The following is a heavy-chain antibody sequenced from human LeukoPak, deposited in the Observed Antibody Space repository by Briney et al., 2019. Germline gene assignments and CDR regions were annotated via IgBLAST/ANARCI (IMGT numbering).Heavy chain of an antibody. CDR2: TRNKARGYTT. CDR1: GATLSDYH. Sequence: GSLRLSCAASGATLSDYHMDWVRQAPGKGLEWIGRTRNKARGYTTEYAASVKGRFTISRDDSKTSVYLQMNSLKTEDTAVYYCAKDRVSPGFNWFDPWGQGTLVTVSS. J-gene: IGHJ5*02. CDR3: AKDRVSPGFNWFDP. V-gene: IGHV3-72*01. D-gene: IGHD2-15*01.